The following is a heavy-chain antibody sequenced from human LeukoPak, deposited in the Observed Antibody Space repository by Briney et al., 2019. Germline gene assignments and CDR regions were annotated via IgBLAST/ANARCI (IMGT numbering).Heavy chain of an antibody. CDR2: INPSGGST. CDR1: GYTFTSYY. J-gene: IGHJ6*03. D-gene: IGHD2-2*01. Sequence: ASVKVSCKASGYTFTSYYMHWVRQAPGQGLEWMGIINPSGGSTSYAQKFQGRVTMTRDTSTSTVYMELSSLRSEDTAVYYCARDAYCSSTSCHITYYYYYMDVWGKGPRSPSP. CDR3: ARDAYCSSTSCHITYYYYYMDV. V-gene: IGHV1-46*01.